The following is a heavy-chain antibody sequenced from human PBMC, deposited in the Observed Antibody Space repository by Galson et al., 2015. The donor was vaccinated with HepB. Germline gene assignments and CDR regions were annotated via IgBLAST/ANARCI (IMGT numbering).Heavy chain of an antibody. V-gene: IGHV3-23*01. CDR2: IGGSGGST. J-gene: IGHJ4*02. CDR1: GFTFSSYA. D-gene: IGHD6-6*01. CDR3: AKDRDSSSVFHFDY. Sequence: SLRLSCAASGFTFSSYAMSWVRQAPGKGLEWVSAIGGSGGSTYYADSVKGRFTFSRDNSKNTLYLQMNSLRAEDTAVYYCAKDRDSSSVFHFDYWGQGTLVTVSS.